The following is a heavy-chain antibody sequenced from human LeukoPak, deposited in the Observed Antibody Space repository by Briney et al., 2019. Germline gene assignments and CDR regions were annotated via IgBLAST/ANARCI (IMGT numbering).Heavy chain of an antibody. J-gene: IGHJ1*01. V-gene: IGHV1-3*01. D-gene: IGHD3-22*01. CDR1: GYAFTSYG. CDR3: ARVPLSDGSGHYYPH. Sequence: ASVNVSCKTSGYAFTSYGMHWVRQAPGQRLEWMGWINGGNGDAKYSQKFQGRVTIIRDTSASTAYMELSSLRSEDTAVYYCARVPLSDGSGHYYPHWGQGTLVTVSS. CDR2: INGGNGDA.